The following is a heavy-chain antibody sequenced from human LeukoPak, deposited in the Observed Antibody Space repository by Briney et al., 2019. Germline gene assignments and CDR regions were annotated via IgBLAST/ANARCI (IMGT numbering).Heavy chain of an antibody. CDR1: AGSVSSGSYY. CDR3: ARDRYNWNDVMGDYYYYGMDV. CDR2: IYYSGST. V-gene: IGHV4-61*01. D-gene: IGHD1-1*01. Sequence: SETLSLTRTVSAGSVSSGSYYCSWIRQPPGKGLELIGYIYYSGSTNYNPSLKSRVTISVDTSKNQFSLKLSSVTAADTAVYYCARDRYNWNDVMGDYYYYGMDVWGKGTTVTVSS. J-gene: IGHJ6*04.